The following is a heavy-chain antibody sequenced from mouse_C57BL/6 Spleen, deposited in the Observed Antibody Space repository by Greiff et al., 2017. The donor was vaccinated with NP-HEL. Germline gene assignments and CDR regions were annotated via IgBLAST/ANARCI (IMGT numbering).Heavy chain of an antibody. J-gene: IGHJ3*01. V-gene: IGHV1-85*01. CDR2: IYPRDGST. CDR1: GYTFTSYD. D-gene: IGHD1-3*01. Sequence: VQLQQSGPELVKPGASVKLSCKASGYTFTSYDINWVKQRPGQGLEWIGWIYPRDGSTKYNEKFKGKATLTVVTSASTAYMELHSLTSADSAVYVCARITSQALHETWFAYWGQGALVTVSA. CDR3: ARITSQALHETWFAY.